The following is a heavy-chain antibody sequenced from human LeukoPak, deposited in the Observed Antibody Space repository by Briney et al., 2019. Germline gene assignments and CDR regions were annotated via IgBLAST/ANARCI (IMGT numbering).Heavy chain of an antibody. CDR2: INEDGSKK. J-gene: IGHJ4*02. D-gene: IGHD3-16*01. Sequence: PGGSLRLSCAASGFSFSRFWMTWGGQAPGKGPEWVANINEDGSKKYYVDSVKGRFTISRDNGKNSLYLEMTSLRADDTAVYFCVQGGHFDFWGQGAPVTVSS. CDR1: GFSFSRFW. V-gene: IGHV3-7*01. CDR3: VQGGHFDF.